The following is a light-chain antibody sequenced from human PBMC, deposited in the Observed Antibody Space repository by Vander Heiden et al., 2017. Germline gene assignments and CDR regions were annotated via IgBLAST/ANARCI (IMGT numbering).Light chain of an antibody. CDR2: GAS. J-gene: IGKJ1*01. CDR1: QSVGSTY. CDR3: QYYGGSFWT. Sequence: EIVLTQSPGTLSLSPGGRATLSCRASQSVGSTYLAWYQQKPGQAPRLLIYGASNRATGIPDRFSGSGSGTDFTLTISRLEAEDFAVYYCQYYGGSFWTFGQGTKVEIK. V-gene: IGKV3-20*01.